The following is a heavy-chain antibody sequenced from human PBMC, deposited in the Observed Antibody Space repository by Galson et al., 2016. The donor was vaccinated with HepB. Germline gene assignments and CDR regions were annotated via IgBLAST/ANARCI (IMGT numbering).Heavy chain of an antibody. CDR1: GGTFSTYT. D-gene: IGHD4-17*01. Sequence: SVKVSCKASGGTFSTYTVTWVRQAPGQGLEWMGRFIPIVDTANYAQKFQGRVTITADKPTTTVFLELGSLASDDTAVYYCAPGDYGDGGSGFDSWGQGTLVTVSS. V-gene: IGHV1-69*08. CDR2: FIPIVDTA. CDR3: APGDYGDGGSGFDS. J-gene: IGHJ4*02.